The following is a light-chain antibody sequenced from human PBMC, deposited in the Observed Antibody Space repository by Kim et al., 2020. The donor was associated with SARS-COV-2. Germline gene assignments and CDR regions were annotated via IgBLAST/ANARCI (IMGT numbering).Light chain of an antibody. V-gene: IGKV3-20*01. J-gene: IGKJ1*01. CDR2: GAS. CDR1: QSVSLGY. CDR3: QQYGSSFWT. Sequence: PGERATLSRRASQSVSLGYFAWYQPKPGQAPSLLIYGASNRATGIPDRFSGSGSGTDFILTISRLEPEDFAVYYCQQYGSSFWTFGQGTKVDIK.